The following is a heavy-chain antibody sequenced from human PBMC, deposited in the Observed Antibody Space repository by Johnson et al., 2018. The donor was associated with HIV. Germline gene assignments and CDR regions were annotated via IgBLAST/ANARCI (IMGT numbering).Heavy chain of an antibody. J-gene: IGHJ3*02. CDR3: AKSSSATYYGDAFDM. CDR2: ISGSGGST. V-gene: IGHV3-23*04. Sequence: VQLVESGGGLVQPGGSLRLSCGASAFTFSSNDMKWVRQAPGKGLEWVSAISGSGGSTYYADSVKGRFTISRDNSKKTLSLQMNSLRPEDTAVYYCAKSSSATYYGDAFDMWGQGTMVTVSS. CDR1: AFTFSSND. D-gene: IGHD3-10*01.